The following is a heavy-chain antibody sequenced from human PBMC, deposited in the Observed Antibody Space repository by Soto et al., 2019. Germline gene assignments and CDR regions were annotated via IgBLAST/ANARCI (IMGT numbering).Heavy chain of an antibody. CDR1: GDPITSYF. Sequence: PSETLSLTCTVSGDPITSYFWTWLRQPAGKGLEWIGHVFPGGPTSHNSSLKSRVSMSVDTPKNQFSLHLSSVTAADTAVYHCARAPRGGSFHYFDYWGHGTLVTVSS. J-gene: IGHJ4*01. D-gene: IGHD2-15*01. V-gene: IGHV4-4*07. CDR3: ARAPRGGSFHYFDY. CDR2: VFPGGPT.